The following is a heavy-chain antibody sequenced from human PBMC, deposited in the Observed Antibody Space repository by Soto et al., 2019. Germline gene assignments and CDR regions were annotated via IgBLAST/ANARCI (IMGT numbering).Heavy chain of an antibody. V-gene: IGHV4-59*08. J-gene: IGHJ6*03. CDR3: ARHSSGWYPVYYYMDV. CDR1: GGSISSYY. D-gene: IGHD6-19*01. CDR2: IYYSGST. Sequence: PSETLSLTCTVSGGSISSYYWSWIRQPPGKGLEWIGYIYYSGSTNYNPSLKSRVTISVDTSKNQFSLKLSSVTAADTAVYYCARHSSGWYPVYYYMDVWGKGTTVTVSS.